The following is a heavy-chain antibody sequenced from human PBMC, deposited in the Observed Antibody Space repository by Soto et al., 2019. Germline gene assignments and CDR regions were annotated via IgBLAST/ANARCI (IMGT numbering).Heavy chain of an antibody. Sequence: SETLSLTCTVSGGSMRNFYWSWIRLSPGKGLEWIGYVFSSGTTNYNPSFKSRVTVSIDASKNQFSLRLSSVIAADTAVYYCARSGGYSGYDLDSWGQGMLVTVSS. CDR3: ARSGGYSGYDLDS. V-gene: IGHV4-59*01. CDR1: GGSMRNFY. CDR2: VFSSGTT. D-gene: IGHD5-12*01. J-gene: IGHJ5*01.